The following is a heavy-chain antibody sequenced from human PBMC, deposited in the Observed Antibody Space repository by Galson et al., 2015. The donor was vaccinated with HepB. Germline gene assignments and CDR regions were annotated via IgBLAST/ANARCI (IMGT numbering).Heavy chain of an antibody. CDR1: GFTFSSYS. Sequence: SLRLSCAASGFTFSSYSMNWVRQAPGKGLEWVSSISSSSSYIYYADSVKGRVTISRDNAKNSLYLQMNSLRDEDTAVYYCARDHYGSGSYYYYYYGMDVWGQGTTVTVSS. CDR2: ISSSSSYI. D-gene: IGHD3-10*01. CDR3: ARDHYGSGSYYYYYYGMDV. V-gene: IGHV3-21*01. J-gene: IGHJ6*02.